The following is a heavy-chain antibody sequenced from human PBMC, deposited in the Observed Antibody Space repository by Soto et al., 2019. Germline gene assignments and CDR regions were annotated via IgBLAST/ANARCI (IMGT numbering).Heavy chain of an antibody. D-gene: IGHD3-10*01. CDR2: ISSGSKTI. J-gene: IGHJ4*02. CDR3: AREDILGVRSFDY. CDR1: GFTFSSYS. V-gene: IGHV3-48*02. Sequence: GGSLRLSCAASGFTFSSYSMNWVRQAPGKGLEWVSHISSGSKTIYYADSVQGRFTVSRDNAKNSQYLQMSSLTDEDTAVYYCAREDILGVRSFDYWGRGTLVTVSS.